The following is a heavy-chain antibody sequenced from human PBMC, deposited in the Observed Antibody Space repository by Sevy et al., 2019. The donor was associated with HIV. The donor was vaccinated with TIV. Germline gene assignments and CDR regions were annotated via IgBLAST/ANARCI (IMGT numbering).Heavy chain of an antibody. Sequence: GGSLILSCAASGFTFSAHAMHWVRQGPGKWLEWVSAISGSGGSTYYADSVKGRFTISRDNSKNTLYLQMNSLRAEDTAVYYCAKHEGVITSRNYYYYGMDVWGQGTTVTVSS. J-gene: IGHJ6*02. CDR2: ISGSGGST. CDR3: AKHEGVITSRNYYYYGMDV. CDR1: GFTFSAHA. V-gene: IGHV3-23*01. D-gene: IGHD3-22*01.